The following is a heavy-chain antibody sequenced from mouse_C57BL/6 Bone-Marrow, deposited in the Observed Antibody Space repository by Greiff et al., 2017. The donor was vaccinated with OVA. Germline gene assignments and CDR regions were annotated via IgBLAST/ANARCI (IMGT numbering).Heavy chain of an antibody. CDR1: GYTFTSYW. V-gene: IGHV1-64*01. Sequence: QVQLQQPGAELVKPGASVKLSCKASGYTFTSYWMHWVKQRPGQGLEWIGMIHPNSGGTNYNEKFKSKATLTVAKSSSTAYMQLSSLTSEDSTVYSCASEAGYQYYFAHWGQGTTLTVSS. D-gene: IGHD2-2*01. CDR3: ASEAGYQYYFAH. CDR2: IHPNSGGT. J-gene: IGHJ2*01.